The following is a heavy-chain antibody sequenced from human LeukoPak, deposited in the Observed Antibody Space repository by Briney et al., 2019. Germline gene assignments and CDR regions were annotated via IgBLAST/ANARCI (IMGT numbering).Heavy chain of an antibody. J-gene: IGHJ4*02. CDR3: ARGRRTAMVYFDY. CDR1: GGSFSGYY. CDR2: INHSGST. Sequence: SETLSLTCAVYGGSFSGYYWSWIRQPPGKGLEWIGEINHSGSTNYNPSLKSRVTISVDTSKNQFPLKLSSVTAADTAVYYCARGRRTAMVYFDYWGQGTLVTVSS. V-gene: IGHV4-34*01. D-gene: IGHD5-18*01.